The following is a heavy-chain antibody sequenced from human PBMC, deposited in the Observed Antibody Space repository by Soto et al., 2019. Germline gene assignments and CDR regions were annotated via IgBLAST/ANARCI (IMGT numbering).Heavy chain of an antibody. V-gene: IGHV2-26*01. Sequence: GSGPTLVNPTETLTLTCTVSGFSLSNARMGVSWIRQPPGKALEWLAHIFSNDEKSYSTSLKSRLTISKDTSKSQVVLTMTNMDPVDTATYYCARTPETGTRYYFDYWGQGTLVTVSS. CDR2: IFSNDEK. D-gene: IGHD1-7*01. J-gene: IGHJ4*02. CDR1: GFSLSNARMG. CDR3: ARTPETGTRYYFDY.